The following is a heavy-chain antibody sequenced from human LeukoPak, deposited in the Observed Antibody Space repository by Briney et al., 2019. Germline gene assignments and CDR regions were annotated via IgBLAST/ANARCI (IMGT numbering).Heavy chain of an antibody. J-gene: IGHJ3*02. CDR1: GFTFDDYA. CDR3: AKDMDYYGSGSYFFGGAFDI. V-gene: IGHV3-9*03. CDR2: ISWNSGSI. Sequence: GGSLRLSCAASGFTFDDYAMHWVRQAPGKGLEWVSGISWNSGSIGYADSVKGRFTISRDNAKNSLYLQMNSLRAEDMALYYCAKDMDYYGSGSYFFGGAFDIWGQGTMVTVSS. D-gene: IGHD3-10*01.